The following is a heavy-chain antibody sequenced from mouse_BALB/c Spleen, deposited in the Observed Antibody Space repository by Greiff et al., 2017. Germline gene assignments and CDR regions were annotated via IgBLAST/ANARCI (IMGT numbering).Heavy chain of an antibody. V-gene: IGHV14-3*02. J-gene: IGHJ4*01. CDR3: STGVATGKAMDY. CDR2: IDPANGNT. Sequence: EVQLQQSGAELVKPGASVKLSCTASGFNIKDTYMHWVKQRPEQGLEWIGRIDPANGNTKYDPKFQGKATITADTSSNTAYLQLSSLTSEDTAVYYCSTGVATGKAMDYWGQGTSVTGSS. D-gene: IGHD1-1*01. CDR1: GFNIKDTY.